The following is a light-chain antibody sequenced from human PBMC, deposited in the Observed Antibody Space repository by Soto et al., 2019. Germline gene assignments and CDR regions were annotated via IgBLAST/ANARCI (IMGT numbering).Light chain of an antibody. CDR1: QSLLHSNGYNY. CDR2: LGS. V-gene: IGKV2-28*01. J-gene: IGKJ2*01. CDR3: MQALQTQYT. Sequence: DIVMTQSPLSLPVTPGEPASISCRSSQSLLHSNGYNYLDWYLQKPGQSPQLLIYLGSNRASGVPDRFSGSGSGTDFTLKNSRVEAEDVGVYYCMQALQTQYTFGQGTKLEIK.